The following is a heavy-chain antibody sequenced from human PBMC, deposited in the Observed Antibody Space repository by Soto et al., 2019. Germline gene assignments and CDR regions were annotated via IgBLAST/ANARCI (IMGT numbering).Heavy chain of an antibody. CDR2: IYPGDSDT. J-gene: IGHJ6*04. CDR3: ARFPGLRFWYYYGMDV. D-gene: IGHD3-3*01. V-gene: IGHV5-51*01. CDR1: GYSFTSYC. Sequence: PGESLKISCKGSGYSFTSYCIGWVRQMPWKGLEWMGIIYPGDSDTRYSPSFQGQVTISADKSISTAYPQWSSLKASDTAMYYCARFPGLRFWYYYGMDVWGEGTTVTVYS.